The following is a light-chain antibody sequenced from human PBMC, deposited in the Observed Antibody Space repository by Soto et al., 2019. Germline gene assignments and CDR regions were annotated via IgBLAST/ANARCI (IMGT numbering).Light chain of an antibody. J-gene: IGKJ5*01. CDR2: DAS. V-gene: IGKV3-11*01. CDR3: QQRSNWPPG. Sequence: IALTQSPPTLSLSPGERATLSCRASQSVSSYSAWYQQKPGQAPRLLIYDASNRATGIPARFSGSGSGTDFTLTISSLEPEDFAVYYCQQRSNWPPGFGQGTRLEI. CDR1: QSVSSY.